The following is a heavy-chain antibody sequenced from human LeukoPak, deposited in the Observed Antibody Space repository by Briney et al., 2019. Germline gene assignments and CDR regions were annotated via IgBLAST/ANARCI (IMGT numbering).Heavy chain of an antibody. Sequence: PSGTLSLTCAVSGGPISTTSWWSWVRQPPGKGLEWIGEIYYSGGTNYNPSLKSRVTISVDKSKNRFSLKLSSVTAADTAVYYCARGYFLLAATTGFDPWGQGTLVTVSS. J-gene: IGHJ5*02. D-gene: IGHD1-26*01. CDR1: GGPISTTSW. CDR3: ARGYFLLAATTGFDP. V-gene: IGHV4-4*02. CDR2: IYYSGGT.